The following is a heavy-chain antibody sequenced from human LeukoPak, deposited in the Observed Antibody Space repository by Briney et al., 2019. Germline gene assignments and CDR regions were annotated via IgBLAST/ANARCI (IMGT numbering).Heavy chain of an antibody. CDR3: ARTGLLSSGDYFDP. CDR2: ILHSGST. D-gene: IGHD3-10*01. V-gene: IGHV4-39*07. J-gene: IGHJ5*02. CDR1: GGSITSGPFH. Sequence: SETLSLTCAVSGGSITSGPFHWGWTRQTPGKGLEWIGTILHSGSTSYNPSLQSRVTISLDTSKNQFSLKLSSVTAADTAVYYCARTGLLSSGDYFDPWGQGTLVTVSS.